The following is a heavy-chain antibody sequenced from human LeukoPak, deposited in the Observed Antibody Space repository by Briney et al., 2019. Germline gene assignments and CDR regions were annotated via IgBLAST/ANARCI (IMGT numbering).Heavy chain of an antibody. D-gene: IGHD3-22*01. V-gene: IGHV1-69*13. CDR3: ARGDYYDSKSPGDY. Sequence: ASVKVSCKASGGTFSSYAISWVRQAPGQGLEWMGGIIPIFGTANYAQKFQGRVTITADESTSTAYMELSRLRSEDTAVYYCARGDYYDSKSPGDYWGQGTLVTVSS. CDR1: GGTFSSYA. CDR2: IIPIFGTA. J-gene: IGHJ4*02.